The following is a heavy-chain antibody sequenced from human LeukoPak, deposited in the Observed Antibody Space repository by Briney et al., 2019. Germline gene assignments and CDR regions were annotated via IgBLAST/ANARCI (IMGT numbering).Heavy chain of an antibody. V-gene: IGHV3-30*18. J-gene: IGHJ4*02. CDR1: GLTFSTYG. CDR3: AKAGCSGGSCYVYFDH. Sequence: PGGSLRLSCAASGLTFSTYGMHWVRQAPGKGLEWVAVISDDGSNKYYADSVKGRITISRDNSKSTLYLQMNSLRAEDTTVYYCAKAGCSGGSCYVYFDHWGQGTLVTVSS. CDR2: ISDDGSNK. D-gene: IGHD2-15*01.